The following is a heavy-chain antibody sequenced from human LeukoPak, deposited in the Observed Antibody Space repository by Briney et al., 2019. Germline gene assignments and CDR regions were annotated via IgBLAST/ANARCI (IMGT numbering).Heavy chain of an antibody. CDR2: IFYSGST. V-gene: IGHV4-59*01. Sequence: SETLSLTCNVSGGSISGYYWTWIRQPPGKGLEWIGYIFYSGSTNYNPSLKSRVTISLDTSKNQFSLKLTSVTAADTAVYFCARGTYYSDSSGYSYYSYYYMDVWGKGTTVTISS. CDR3: ARGTYYSDSSGYSYYSYYYMDV. J-gene: IGHJ6*03. CDR1: GGSISGYY. D-gene: IGHD3-22*01.